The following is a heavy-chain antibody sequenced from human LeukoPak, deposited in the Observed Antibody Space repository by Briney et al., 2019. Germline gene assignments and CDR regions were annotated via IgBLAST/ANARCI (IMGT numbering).Heavy chain of an antibody. V-gene: IGHV1-3*01. J-gene: IGHJ4*02. CDR2: INAGNGNT. Sequence: GSVKVSCKASGYTFTSYAMHWVRQAPGQRLEWMGWINAGNGNTKYSQKFQGRVTITRDTSASTAYTELSSLRSEDTAVYHCARGSYGSGSYYPFDYWGQGTLVTVSS. CDR3: ARGSYGSGSYYPFDY. CDR1: GYTFTSYA. D-gene: IGHD3-10*01.